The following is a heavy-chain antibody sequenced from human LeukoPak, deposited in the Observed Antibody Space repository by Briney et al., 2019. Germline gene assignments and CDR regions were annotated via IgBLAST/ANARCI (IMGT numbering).Heavy chain of an antibody. J-gene: IGHJ4*02. CDR1: GGSISSYY. CDR2: IYYSGST. Sequence: PSETLSLTCTVSGGSISSYYWSWIRQPPGKGLEWIGSIYYSGSTYYNPSLKSRVTISVDTSKNQFSLKLSSVTAADTAVYYCARQRLRFLEWLTGETDYWGQGTLVTVSS. V-gene: IGHV4-39*01. CDR3: ARQRLRFLEWLTGETDY. D-gene: IGHD3-3*01.